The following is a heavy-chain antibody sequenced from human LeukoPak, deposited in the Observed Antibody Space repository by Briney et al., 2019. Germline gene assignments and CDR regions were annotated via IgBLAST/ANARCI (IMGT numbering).Heavy chain of an antibody. J-gene: IGHJ4*02. CDR2: IKQDGSEK. D-gene: IGHD5-18*01. Sequence: GGSLRLSCAASGFTFSSYWMSWVRQAPGKGLEWVANIKQDGSEKYYVDSVKVRFTISRDNAKNSLYLQMNSLRAEDTAVYYCASAYSYGDYFDYWGQGTLVTVSS. CDR3: ASAYSYGDYFDY. V-gene: IGHV3-7*01. CDR1: GFTFSSYW.